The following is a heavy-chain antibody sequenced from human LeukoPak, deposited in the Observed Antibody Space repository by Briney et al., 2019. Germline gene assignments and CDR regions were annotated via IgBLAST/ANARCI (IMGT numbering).Heavy chain of an antibody. CDR2: ISAYNGNT. Sequence: GASVKVSCKASGYTFTSYGISWVRQAPGQGLEWMGWISAYNGNTNYVRKLQGRVTMTTDTSTSTAYMELRSLRSDDTAMYYCARVPTMIVVVITDFDYWGQGTLVTVSS. V-gene: IGHV1-18*01. J-gene: IGHJ4*02. CDR1: GYTFTSYG. D-gene: IGHD3-22*01. CDR3: ARVPTMIVVVITDFDY.